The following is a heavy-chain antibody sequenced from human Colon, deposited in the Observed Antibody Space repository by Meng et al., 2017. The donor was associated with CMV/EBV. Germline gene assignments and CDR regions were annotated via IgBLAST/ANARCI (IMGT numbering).Heavy chain of an antibody. D-gene: IGHD3-3*01. CDR1: GFTSSCYW. Sequence: GESLKISCAASGFTSSCYWMSWFRQAPGKGLEWVANINQDGSEKYYVDSVKGRFTISRDNAKNSLYLQMNSLRAGDTAVYYCATSYYDFWSGYSDYWGQGTLVTVSS. V-gene: IGHV3-7*01. CDR2: INQDGSEK. J-gene: IGHJ4*02. CDR3: ATSYYDFWSGYSDY.